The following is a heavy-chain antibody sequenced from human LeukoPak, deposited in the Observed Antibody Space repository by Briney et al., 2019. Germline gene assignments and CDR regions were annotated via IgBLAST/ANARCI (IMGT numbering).Heavy chain of an antibody. Sequence: GXXRRLSWAAPGFTFSSKSRNGVGQAQGKGWEGFASIRSSRSKIYYADSVKGRFTISRDNAKNLLYLQMNSLRAEDTAVYYCARGPIFGVVKYYFDYWGQGTLVTVSS. D-gene: IGHD3-3*01. V-gene: IGHV3-21*01. CDR3: ARGPIFGVVKYYFDY. CDR1: GFTFSSKS. J-gene: IGHJ4*02. CDR2: IRSSRSKI.